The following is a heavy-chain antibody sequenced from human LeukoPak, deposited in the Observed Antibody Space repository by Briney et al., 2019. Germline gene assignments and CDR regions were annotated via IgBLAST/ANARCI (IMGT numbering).Heavy chain of an antibody. Sequence: GGSLRLSCAASGFTFSSYSMNWVRQAPGKGLEWVSSISSSSSYIYYADSVKGRFTISRDNAKNSLYLQMNSLRAEDTAVYYCARDSSIYYDFWSGYPLDYWGQGTLVTVSS. CDR2: ISSSSSYI. D-gene: IGHD3-3*01. V-gene: IGHV3-21*01. CDR1: GFTFSSYS. CDR3: ARDSSIYYDFWSGYPLDY. J-gene: IGHJ4*02.